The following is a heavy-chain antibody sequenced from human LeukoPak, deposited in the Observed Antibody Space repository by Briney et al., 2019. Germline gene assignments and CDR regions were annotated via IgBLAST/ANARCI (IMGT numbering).Heavy chain of an antibody. CDR2: IYYTGST. J-gene: IGHJ2*01. CDR3: ARYLAAGYFDL. V-gene: IGHV4-59*08. D-gene: IGHD6-25*01. CDR1: GGSIVSYY. Sequence: SETLSLTCTVSGGSIVSYYWSWIRQPPGKGLEWIGYIYYTGSTNYNPSLKRRVTISVDTSKNQFSLKLSSVTAADTAVYYCARYLAAGYFDLWGRGTLVTVSS.